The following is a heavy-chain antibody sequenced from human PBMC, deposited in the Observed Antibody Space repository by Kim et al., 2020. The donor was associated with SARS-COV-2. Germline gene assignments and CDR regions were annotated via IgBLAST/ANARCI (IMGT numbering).Heavy chain of an antibody. J-gene: IGHJ4*02. CDR1: GFTFSSYG. V-gene: IGHV3-33*01. D-gene: IGHD4-17*01. CDR3: ARGSLDYEYYFDY. Sequence: GGSLRLSCAASGFTFSSYGMHWVRQAPGKGLEWVAVIWYDGSNKYYADSVKGRFTISRDNSKNTLYLQMNSLRAEDTAVYYCARGSLDYEYYFDYWGQGTLVTVSS. CDR2: IWYDGSNK.